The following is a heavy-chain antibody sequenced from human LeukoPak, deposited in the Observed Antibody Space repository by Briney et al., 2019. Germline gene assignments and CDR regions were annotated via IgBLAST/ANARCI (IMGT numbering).Heavy chain of an antibody. CDR1: GFTVSTNY. J-gene: IGHJ4*02. V-gene: IGHV3-66*01. CDR3: VRIYNDNNSGYRPFDF. CDR2: LYSGGST. D-gene: IGHD3-22*01. Sequence: GGSLRLSCAASGFTVSTNYMSWVRQAPGKGLEWVSVLYSGGSTYYADSVQGRFTISRGNSKNTLYLQMNSLRADDTAVYYCVRIYNDNNSGYRPFDFWGQGTLVTVSS.